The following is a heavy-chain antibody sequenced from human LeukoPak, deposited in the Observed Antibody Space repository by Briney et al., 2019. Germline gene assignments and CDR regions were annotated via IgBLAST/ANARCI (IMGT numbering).Heavy chain of an antibody. D-gene: IGHD1-20*01. CDR1: GFSFSSYG. J-gene: IGHJ4*02. V-gene: IGHV3-30*02. CDR3: AKDGNWNGGYYFDY. CDR2: IRYDGSNK. Sequence: GGSLRLSCAASGFSFSSYGMHWVRQAPGKGLEWVAFIRYDGSNKYYADSVKGRFTISRDNSKNTLYLQMNSLRAEDTAVYYCAKDGNWNGGYYFDYWGQGTLVTVSS.